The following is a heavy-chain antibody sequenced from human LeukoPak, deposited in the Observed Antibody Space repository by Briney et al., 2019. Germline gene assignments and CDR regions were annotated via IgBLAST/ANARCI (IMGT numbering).Heavy chain of an antibody. Sequence: GGSLRLSCAASGFNFSATYMTWIRQAPGKGLEWVSYISNRGIIINYADSVKGRFTISRDNAKNSLYLQMNSLRAEDTAVYYCARAVLTYYYYYYMDVWGKGTTVTVSS. V-gene: IGHV3-11*04. CDR1: GFNFSATY. CDR3: ARAVLTYYYYYYMDV. J-gene: IGHJ6*03. CDR2: ISNRGIII.